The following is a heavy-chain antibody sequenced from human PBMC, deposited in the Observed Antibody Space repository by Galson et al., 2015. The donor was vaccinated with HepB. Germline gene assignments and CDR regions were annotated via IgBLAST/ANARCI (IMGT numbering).Heavy chain of an antibody. CDR3: ARDGQNFWSDYRSSYSYMDV. CDR1: GFTFSSYA. Sequence: SLRLSCAASGFTFSSYAMTWVRQAPGKGLEWVAGISHDENYRYYRDSVKDRFTISRDNSKNTLYLQMNSLRTEDTAVFYCARDGQNFWSDYRSSYSYMDVWGKGTTVTVSS. V-gene: IGHV3-30-3*01. D-gene: IGHD3-3*01. J-gene: IGHJ6*03. CDR2: ISHDENYR.